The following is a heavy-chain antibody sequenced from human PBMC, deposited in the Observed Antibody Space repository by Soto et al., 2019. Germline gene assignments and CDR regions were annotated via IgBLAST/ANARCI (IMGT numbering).Heavy chain of an antibody. CDR3: ALVDYIRSDNWFDP. V-gene: IGHV3-23*01. CDR1: GFTFSSYA. D-gene: IGHD2-15*01. J-gene: IGHJ5*02. CDR2: ISGSGGST. Sequence: GGSLRLSCAASGFTFSSYAMSWVRQAPGKGLEWVSAISGSGGSTYYADSVKGRFTISRDNSKNTLYLQMNSLRAEDTAVYYCALVDYIRSDNWFDPWGQGTLVTVSS.